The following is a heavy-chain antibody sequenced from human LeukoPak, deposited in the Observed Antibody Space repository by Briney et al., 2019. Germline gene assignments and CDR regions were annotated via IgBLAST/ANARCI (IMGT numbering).Heavy chain of an antibody. Sequence: SETLSLTCTVSGGSISSSAYYWGWIRQPPGKGLEWIGSFYYSGTTYYNPSLKSRVTISVDTFKNQFSLKLSSVTAADPAVYYWARMYYYGSGSYGGYYFDYWGHGTLVTVSS. D-gene: IGHD3-10*01. V-gene: IGHV4-39*01. CDR1: GGSISSSAYY. CDR3: ARMYYYGSGSYGGYYFDY. J-gene: IGHJ4*01. CDR2: FYYSGTT.